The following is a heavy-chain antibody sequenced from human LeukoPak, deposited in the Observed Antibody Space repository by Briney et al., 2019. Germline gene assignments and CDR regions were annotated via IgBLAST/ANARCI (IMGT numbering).Heavy chain of an antibody. CDR3: AKDGSWGDYYFYFYMDV. J-gene: IGHJ6*03. V-gene: IGHV3-23*01. D-gene: IGHD3-16*01. CDR1: GSGFTFGNFA. CDR2: ISGSGYYT. Sequence: GGSLRLSCEASGSGFTFGNFAMSWVRQAPGKGLEWLSGISGSGYYTYYADSVKGRFTISRDNSKNTLYIQMNSLRAEGTAVYYCAKDGSWGDYYFYFYMDVWGKGTTVTVSS.